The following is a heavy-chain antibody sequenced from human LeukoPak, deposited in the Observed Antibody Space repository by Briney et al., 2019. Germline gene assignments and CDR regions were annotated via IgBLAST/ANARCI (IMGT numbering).Heavy chain of an antibody. J-gene: IGHJ4*02. CDR1: GFTFSIYT. CDR3: AKDGHCPGALCPTQIAVAGYNDN. Sequence: GGSLRLSCAASGFTFSIYTMNWVRQAPGKGLEWVSIINYNGDNKYYADSVQGRFTISRDNSKNTLYLQMNSLRAEDTAIYYCAKDGHCPGALCPTQIAVAGYNDNWGQGTLVTVSS. D-gene: IGHD6-19*01. V-gene: IGHV3-23*01. CDR2: INYNGDNK.